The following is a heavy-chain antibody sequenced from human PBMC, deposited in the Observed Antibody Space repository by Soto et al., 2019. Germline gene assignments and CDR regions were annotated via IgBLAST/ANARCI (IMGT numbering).Heavy chain of an antibody. D-gene: IGHD2-8*01. CDR3: ARGVNGYYYVDY. J-gene: IGHJ4*02. CDR2: INRDGSRT. CDR1: GFISSSYW. Sequence: EVQLVESGGNVLQPGGSLRLSCAVSGFISSSYWMHWVRQAPGEGLVWVSRINRDGSRTDYADSVKGRFAVSRDNAKNTVLLQMNSLRADDTAVYYCARGVNGYYYVDYWGQGTLVTVSS. V-gene: IGHV3-74*01.